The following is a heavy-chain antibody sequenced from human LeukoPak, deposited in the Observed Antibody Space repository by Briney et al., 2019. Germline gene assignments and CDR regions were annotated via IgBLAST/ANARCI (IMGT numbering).Heavy chain of an antibody. J-gene: IGHJ4*02. CDR3: ASSTYYYDSSGYYVGRSFDY. Sequence: GGSLRLSCAASGFTFSTYTMNWVRQAPGKGLEWVSTVSDSSDVHYSDSVKGRFTISRGNARNSLYLQMNSLRAEDTAVYYCASSTYYYDSSGYYVGRSFDYWGQGTLVTVSS. D-gene: IGHD3-22*01. V-gene: IGHV3-69-1*02. CDR2: VSDSSDV. CDR1: GFTFSTYT.